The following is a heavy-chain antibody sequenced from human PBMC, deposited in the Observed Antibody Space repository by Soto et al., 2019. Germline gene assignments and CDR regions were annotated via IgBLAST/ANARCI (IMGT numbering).Heavy chain of an antibody. J-gene: IGHJ6*03. D-gene: IGHD6-19*01. CDR1: GFTFSSYA. CDR2: ISGSGGST. CDR3: AKSGGIAVAGTPQDYYYYYYMDV. Sequence: GGSLRLSCAASGFTFSSYAMSWVRQAPGKGLEWVSAISGSGGSTYYADSVKGRFTISRDNSKNTLYLQMNSLRAEDTAVYYCAKSGGIAVAGTPQDYYYYYYMDVWGKGTTVTVSS. V-gene: IGHV3-23*01.